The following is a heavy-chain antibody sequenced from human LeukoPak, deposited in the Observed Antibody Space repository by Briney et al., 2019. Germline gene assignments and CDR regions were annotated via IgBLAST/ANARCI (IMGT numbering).Heavy chain of an antibody. J-gene: IGHJ4*02. Sequence: PSETLSLTCTVSGGSISSSSYYWGWIRQPPGKGLEWIGSIYYGGSTYYNPSLKSRVTISVDTSKNQFSLKLSSVTAADTAVYYCARHIPPNYYDSSGFDLYYFDYWGQGTLVTVSS. D-gene: IGHD3-22*01. CDR3: ARHIPPNYYDSSGFDLYYFDY. CDR1: GGSISSSSYY. CDR2: IYYGGST. V-gene: IGHV4-39*01.